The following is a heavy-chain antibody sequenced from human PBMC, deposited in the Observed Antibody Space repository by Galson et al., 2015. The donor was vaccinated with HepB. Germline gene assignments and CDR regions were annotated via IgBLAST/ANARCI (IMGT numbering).Heavy chain of an antibody. Sequence: SVKVSCKASGCTFTSYAMNWVRQAPGQGLEWMGWINTNTGNPTYAQGFTGRFVFSLDTSVSTAYLQISSLKAEDTAVYYCSREHYCSGGSCYSANWFDPWGQGTLVTVSS. D-gene: IGHD2-15*01. J-gene: IGHJ5*02. CDR2: INTNTGNP. CDR1: GCTFTSYA. V-gene: IGHV7-4-1*02. CDR3: SREHYCSGGSCYSANWFDP.